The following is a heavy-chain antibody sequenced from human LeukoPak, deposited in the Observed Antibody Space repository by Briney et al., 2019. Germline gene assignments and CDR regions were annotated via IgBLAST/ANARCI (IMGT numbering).Heavy chain of an antibody. CDR2: INSGSRTK. V-gene: IGHV3-48*01. J-gene: IGHJ6*03. CDR1: GFTFSSYS. Sequence: PGGSLRLSCAASGFTFSSYSMNWVRQAPGKGLVGVSHINSGSRTKYYADPGKGRFTIYRDNAKNSLYLQMNSLRAEETAVYYCASVLAVEGWDYYYMDVLGKGATVTVSS. CDR3: ASVLAVEGWDYYYMDV. D-gene: IGHD5-24*01.